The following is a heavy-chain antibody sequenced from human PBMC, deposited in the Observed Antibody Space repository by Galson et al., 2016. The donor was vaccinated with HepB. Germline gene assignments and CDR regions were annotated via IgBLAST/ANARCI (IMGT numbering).Heavy chain of an antibody. CDR1: GFSFSNYA. J-gene: IGHJ4*02. D-gene: IGHD3-16*02. V-gene: IGHV3-23*01. Sequence: SLRLSCAASGFSFSNYAVSWVRQAPGKGLEWVSAISVSGDSAYHADSVRGRFTISRDKSKNTVCLQLNSLRAEDTAAYYCARVDDYIWGSYRSILFDSWGQGTLVTVSS. CDR2: ISVSGDSA. CDR3: ARVDDYIWGSYRSILFDS.